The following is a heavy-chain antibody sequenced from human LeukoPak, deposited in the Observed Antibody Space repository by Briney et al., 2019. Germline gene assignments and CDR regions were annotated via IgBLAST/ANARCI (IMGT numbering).Heavy chain of an antibody. CDR3: AREYYDFWSGYLYLGSFDP. CDR2: IIPIFGTA. D-gene: IGHD3-3*01. V-gene: IGHV1-69*01. CDR1: GGTFSSYA. J-gene: IGHJ5*02. Sequence: SVKVSCKASGGTFSSYAISWVRQAPGQGLEWMGGIIPIFGTANYAQKFQGRVTITADESTSTAYMELSSLRSEDTAVYYCAREYYDFWSGYLYLGSFDPWGQGTLVTVSS.